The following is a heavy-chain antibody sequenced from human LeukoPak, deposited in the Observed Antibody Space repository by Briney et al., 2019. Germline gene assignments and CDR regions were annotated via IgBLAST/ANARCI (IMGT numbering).Heavy chain of an antibody. V-gene: IGHV3-23*01. CDR1: GFPFSSYA. CDR2: ISGSGDST. J-gene: IGHJ4*02. CDR3: AKRGSGYQYFDY. Sequence: GGSLRLSCAASGFPFSSYAMSWVRQAPGKGLEWVSAISGSGDSTYYADSVKGRFTISRDSSKNTLYLQMNSLRAEDTAVYYCAKRGSGYQYFDYWGQGTLVTVSS. D-gene: IGHD3-22*01.